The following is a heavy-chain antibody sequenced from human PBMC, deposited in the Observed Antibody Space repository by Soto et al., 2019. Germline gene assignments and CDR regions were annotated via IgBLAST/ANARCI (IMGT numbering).Heavy chain of an antibody. V-gene: IGHV1-18*01. D-gene: IGHD6-13*01. CDR3: ARSLNQMIAAAVPYYYYYYMDV. Sequence: AASVKVSCKASGYTFTSYGISWVRQAPGQGLEWMGWISAYNGNTNYAQKLQGRVTMTTDTSTSTAYMELRSLRSDDTAVYYCARSLNQMIAAAVPYYYYYYMDVWGKGTTVTVSS. CDR2: ISAYNGNT. J-gene: IGHJ6*03. CDR1: GYTFTSYG.